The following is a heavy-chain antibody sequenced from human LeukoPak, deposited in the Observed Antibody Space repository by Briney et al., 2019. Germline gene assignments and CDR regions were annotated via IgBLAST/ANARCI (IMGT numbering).Heavy chain of an antibody. CDR3: ARVWGYYYGSGSPNSDY. CDR2: INPNSGGT. Sequence: ASVKVSCKASGYTFTGYYMHWVRQAPGQGLEWMGWINPNSGGTNYAQKFQGRVTMTRDTSISTAYMELSRLRSDDTALYYCARVWGYYYGSGSPNSDYWGQGTLVIVSS. J-gene: IGHJ4*02. V-gene: IGHV1-2*02. D-gene: IGHD3-10*01. CDR1: GYTFTGYY.